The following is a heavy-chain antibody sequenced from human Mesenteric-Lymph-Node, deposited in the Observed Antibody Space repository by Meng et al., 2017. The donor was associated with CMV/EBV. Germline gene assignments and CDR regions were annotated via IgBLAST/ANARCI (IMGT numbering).Heavy chain of an antibody. CDR1: GGSVNSGSYY. J-gene: IGHJ6*02. Sequence: SETLSLTCTVSGGSVNSGSYYWSWIRQPPGKGLEWIGEIKHSGSANYNPSLKSRATILVDTSKNQFSLKLNSVTAADTAVYYCASRMNYDFWVGDYYYGMDVWGQGTTVTVSS. V-gene: IGHV4-39*07. D-gene: IGHD3-3*01. CDR2: IKHSGSA. CDR3: ASRMNYDFWVGDYYYGMDV.